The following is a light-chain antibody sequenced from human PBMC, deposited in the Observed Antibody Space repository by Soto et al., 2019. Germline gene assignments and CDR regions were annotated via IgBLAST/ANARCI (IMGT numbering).Light chain of an antibody. J-gene: IGLJ2*01. CDR2: EVS. V-gene: IGLV2-8*01. Sequence: QSALTQPPSASGSPGQSVTISCTGSSSDVGGYNFVSWYQQHPGKAPKLMIYEVSEPPSGVPDRFSGSKSGNTASLTVSGLQADDEADYYCSSYAGTNILVVFGGGTKLTVL. CDR3: SSYAGTNILVV. CDR1: SSDVGGYNF.